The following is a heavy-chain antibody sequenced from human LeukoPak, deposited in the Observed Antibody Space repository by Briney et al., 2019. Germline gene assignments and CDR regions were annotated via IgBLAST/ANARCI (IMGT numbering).Heavy chain of an antibody. J-gene: IGHJ5*02. CDR3: ARGRPNWFDP. CDR1: GFTFSSYA. V-gene: IGHV3-23*01. CDR2: ISASGGST. Sequence: GGSLRLSCAASGFTFSSYAMSWVRQVPGKGLEWVSGISASGGSTSYADSVRGRFTISRDNSKNTLYLQMNSLRAEDTAVYYCARGRPNWFDPWGQGTLVTVSS.